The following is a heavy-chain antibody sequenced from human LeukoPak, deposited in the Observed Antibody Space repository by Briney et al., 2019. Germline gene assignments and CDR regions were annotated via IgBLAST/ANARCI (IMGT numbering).Heavy chain of an antibody. CDR2: IYTSGST. D-gene: IGHD3-22*01. CDR1: GGSISSYY. Sequence: SETLSLTCTVSGGSISSYYWSWIRQPPGKGLEWIGRIYTSGSTNYNPSLKSRVTMSVDTSKNQFSLRLTSVTAADTAVYYCARDTYYYDSSGYYAFDYWGQGTLVTVSS. V-gene: IGHV4-4*07. J-gene: IGHJ4*02. CDR3: ARDTYYYDSSGYYAFDY.